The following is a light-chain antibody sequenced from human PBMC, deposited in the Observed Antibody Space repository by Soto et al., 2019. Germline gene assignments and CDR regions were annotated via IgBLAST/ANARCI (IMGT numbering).Light chain of an antibody. CDR1: TGAVTTRSF. V-gene: IGLV7-43*01. CDR2: STN. Sequence: QTVVTQEPSLTVSPGGTVTLTCTSTTGAVTTRSFPNWFQQKPGQTPRALIYSTNYKYSWTPARFSGSLLGGKAALTLSGVQPEDEAEYYCLLSFGSFWVFGGGTKVTVL. CDR3: LLSFGSFWV. J-gene: IGLJ3*02.